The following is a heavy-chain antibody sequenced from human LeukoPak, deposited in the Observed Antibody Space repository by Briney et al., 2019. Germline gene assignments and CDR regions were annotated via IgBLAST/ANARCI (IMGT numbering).Heavy chain of an antibody. J-gene: IGHJ3*02. CDR2: IIAIFGTA. CDR1: GGTFISYA. D-gene: IGHD3-10*01. CDR3: ARGQDGSGSYYAFDI. Sequence: SVKVSCKASGGTFISYAISWVRQAPGQGLEWMGGIIAIFGTANYAQKFQGRVTMTRNTSISTAYMELSSLRSEDTAVYYCARGQDGSGSYYAFDIWGQGTMVTVSS. V-gene: IGHV1-69*05.